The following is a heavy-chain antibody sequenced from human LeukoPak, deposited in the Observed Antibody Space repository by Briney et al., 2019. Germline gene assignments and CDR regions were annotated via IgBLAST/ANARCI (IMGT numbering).Heavy chain of an antibody. CDR2: IYYSGST. CDR1: GGSISSYY. D-gene: IGHD6-19*01. CDR3: ASTSSGWYVPLDY. Sequence: PSETLSLTCTVSGGSISSYYWSWIRQPPGKGLEWIGYIYYSGSTNYSPSLKSRVTISVDTSKNQFSLKLSSVTAADTAVYYCASTSSGWYVPLDYWGQGTLVTVSS. J-gene: IGHJ4*02. V-gene: IGHV4-59*01.